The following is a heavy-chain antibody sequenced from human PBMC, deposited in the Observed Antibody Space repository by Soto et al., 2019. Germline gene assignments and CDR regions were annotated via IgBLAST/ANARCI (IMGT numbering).Heavy chain of an antibody. D-gene: IGHD1-26*01. J-gene: IGHJ6*02. V-gene: IGHV1-69*13. CDR3: ARVVGGLVGYYGMDV. CDR1: GGTFSSYA. Sequence: GASVKVSCKASGGTFSSYAISWVRQAPGQGLEWMGGIIPIFGTANYAQKFQGRVTITADESTSTAYMELSSLRSEDTAVYYCARVVGGLVGYYGMDVWGQGTTVTVSS. CDR2: IIPIFGTA.